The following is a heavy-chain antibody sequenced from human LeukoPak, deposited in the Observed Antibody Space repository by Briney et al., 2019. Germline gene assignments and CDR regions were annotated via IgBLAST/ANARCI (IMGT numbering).Heavy chain of an antibody. D-gene: IGHD6-13*01. Sequence: GSLRLSCAASGFTFSSYAMSWVRQAPGRGLEWVSAISGSGGSTYYADSVKGRFTISRDNSKNTLYLQMNSLRAEDTAVYYCAKGGSSSWYFGVGAFDIWGQGTMVTVSS. CDR3: AKGGSSSWYFGVGAFDI. CDR1: GFTFSSYA. J-gene: IGHJ3*02. V-gene: IGHV3-23*01. CDR2: ISGSGGST.